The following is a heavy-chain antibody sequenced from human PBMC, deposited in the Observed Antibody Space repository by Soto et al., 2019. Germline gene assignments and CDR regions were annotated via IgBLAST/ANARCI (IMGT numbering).Heavy chain of an antibody. CDR2: ISWDSTTV. Sequence: SLRLSGSASGFTFDNCAMHWVRQAPGKGLEWVSGISWDSTTVGYADSVKGRFTISRDDAKNSLYLQMNSLRREDTALYYCVQGRYPTMATPLDHWGQGTLVTVSS. D-gene: IGHD1-1*01. V-gene: IGHV3-9*01. J-gene: IGHJ5*02. CDR1: GFTFDNCA. CDR3: VQGRYPTMATPLDH.